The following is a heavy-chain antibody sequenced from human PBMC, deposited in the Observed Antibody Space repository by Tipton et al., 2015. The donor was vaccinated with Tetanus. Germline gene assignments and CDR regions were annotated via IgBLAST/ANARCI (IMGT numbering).Heavy chain of an antibody. CDR3: ARDRYYDILTGYYGVGVDRLYGMDV. V-gene: IGHV4-31*03. CDR2: IYYSGST. CDR1: GGSIGSGGYY. J-gene: IGHJ6*02. D-gene: IGHD3-9*01. Sequence: LRLSCTVSGGSIGSGGYYWSWIRQHPGKGLEWIGYIYYSGSTYYNPSLKSRVTISVDTSKNQFSLKLSSVTAADTAVYYCARDRYYDILTGYYGVGVDRLYGMDVWGQGTTVTVSS.